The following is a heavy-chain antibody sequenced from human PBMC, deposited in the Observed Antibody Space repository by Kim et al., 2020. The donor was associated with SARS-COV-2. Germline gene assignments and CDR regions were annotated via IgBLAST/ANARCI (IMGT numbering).Heavy chain of an antibody. CDR2: IIPIFGTA. J-gene: IGHJ4*02. CDR3: ARAYSSGTTHVGRFDY. CDR1: GGTFSSYA. V-gene: IGHV1-69*13. Sequence: SVKVSCKASGGTFSSYAISWVRQAPGQGLEWMGGIIPIFGTANYAQKFQGRVTITADESTSTAYMELSSLRSEDTAVYYCARAYSSGTTHVGRFDYWGQGTLVTVSS. D-gene: IGHD6-25*01.